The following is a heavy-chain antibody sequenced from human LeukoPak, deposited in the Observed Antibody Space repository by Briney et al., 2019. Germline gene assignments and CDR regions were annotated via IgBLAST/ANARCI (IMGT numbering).Heavy chain of an antibody. Sequence: SVKVSCKASGGTFSSYAISWVRQAPGQGLEWMGGIIPIFGTANYAQRFQGRVTITTDESTSTAYMELSSLRSEDTAVYCCAGNYDFWSGYNPDTYYFDYWGQGTLVTVSS. CDR1: GGTFSSYA. CDR3: AGNYDFWSGYNPDTYYFDY. D-gene: IGHD3-3*01. CDR2: IIPIFGTA. V-gene: IGHV1-69*05. J-gene: IGHJ4*02.